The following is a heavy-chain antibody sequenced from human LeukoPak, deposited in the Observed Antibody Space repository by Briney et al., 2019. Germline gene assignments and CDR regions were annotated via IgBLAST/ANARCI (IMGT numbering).Heavy chain of an antibody. V-gene: IGHV3-7*01. J-gene: IGHJ4*02. D-gene: IGHD1-1*01. Sequence: GGSLRLSCAASGFTFSDYWMNWVRQAPGKGLEWVANIKEDGSEKYHVDSVRGRFTISRDNAKNSLYLQMNSLRAEDSAVYYCARYHWNDVAYWGQGTLVTVSS. CDR3: ARYHWNDVAY. CDR2: IKEDGSEK. CDR1: GFTFSDYW.